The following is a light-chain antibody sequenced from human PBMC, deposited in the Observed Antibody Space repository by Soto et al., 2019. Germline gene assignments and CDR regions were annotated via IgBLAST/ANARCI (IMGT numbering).Light chain of an antibody. CDR3: QQSYSTPRT. V-gene: IGKV1-39*01. CDR2: AAS. Sequence: DIQMTQSPSSLSASVGDRVTITCRASQSISNYLNWYQQKPGKAPKLLMYAASSLQSGVPSRFGGSGSGTDFTITISSLQPEDFATYYCQQSYSTPRTFGQGTKVEIK. CDR1: QSISNY. J-gene: IGKJ1*01.